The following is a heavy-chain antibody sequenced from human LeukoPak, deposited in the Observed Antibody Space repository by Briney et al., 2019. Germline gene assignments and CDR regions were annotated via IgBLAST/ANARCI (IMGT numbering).Heavy chain of an antibody. D-gene: IGHD5-12*01. J-gene: IGHJ4*02. CDR3: ARDGAYSAYDFPY. V-gene: IGHV5-51*01. CDR1: GYTFTTKW. Sequence: GESLKISCKGSGYTFTTKWIAWVRQMSGKGLEWMGIIYPGDSDTRYSPSFQGQVTISVDKSINTAYPQWSSLRASDTAIYYCARDGAYSAYDFPYWGQGTLVTVS. CDR2: IYPGDSDT.